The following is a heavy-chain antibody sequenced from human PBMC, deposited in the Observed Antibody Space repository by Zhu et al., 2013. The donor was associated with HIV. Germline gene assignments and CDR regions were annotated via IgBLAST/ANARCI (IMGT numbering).Heavy chain of an antibody. Sequence: QVQLQQWGAGLLKPSETLSLTCAVYGGSFSGYYWSWIRQPPGKGLEWIGEINHSGSTNYNPSLKSRVTISVDTSKNQFSLKLSSVTAADTAAYYCARESGAAAGTFFGYWGQGTLVTGLL. D-gene: IGHD6-13*01. V-gene: IGHV4-34*01. CDR2: INHSGST. CDR1: GGSFSGYY. CDR3: ARESGAAAGTFFGY. J-gene: IGHJ4*02.